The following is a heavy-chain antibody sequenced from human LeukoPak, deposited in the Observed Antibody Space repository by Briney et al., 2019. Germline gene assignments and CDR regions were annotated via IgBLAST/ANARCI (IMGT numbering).Heavy chain of an antibody. D-gene: IGHD2-2*01. CDR1: GYTFTGYY. Sequence: ASVKVSCKASGYTFTGYYMHWVRQAPGQGLEWMGWINPNSGGTNYAQKFQGRVTMTRDTSISTAYMELRSLRSDDTAVYYCARSRESVVPAARSKYYYYYYYMDVWGKGTTVTVSS. V-gene: IGHV1-2*02. CDR2: INPNSGGT. J-gene: IGHJ6*03. CDR3: ARSRESVVPAARSKYYYYYYYMDV.